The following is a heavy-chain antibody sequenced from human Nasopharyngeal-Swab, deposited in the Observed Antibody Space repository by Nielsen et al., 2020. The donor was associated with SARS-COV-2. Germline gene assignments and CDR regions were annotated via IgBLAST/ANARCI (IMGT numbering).Heavy chain of an antibody. V-gene: IGHV3-7*03. CDR2: TNQDGTER. CDR3: VAAFSGTSRTYYDY. Sequence: ETLSLSCAASGFTFTNYWMAWIRQAAGKGLEWVANTNQDGTERYYVDSVKGRFTISRDNGQSLLYLQMNSLRAEDTAIYFCVAAFSGTSRTYYDYWGQGSLVTVSS. D-gene: IGHD3-22*01. CDR1: GFTFTNYW. J-gene: IGHJ4*02.